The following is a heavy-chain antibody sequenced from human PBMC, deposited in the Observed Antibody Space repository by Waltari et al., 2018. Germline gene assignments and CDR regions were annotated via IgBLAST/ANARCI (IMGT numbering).Heavy chain of an antibody. V-gene: IGHV3-74*01. CDR3: AREGGGFDYTPDY. Sequence: EVQLEESGGGLVQPGGSRRLSCEASGFDFTKHYMHWVRQGPGKGLVWVSRISGDGGSTIYADSVKGRFTISRDNSKNTLYLQMNSFRAEDTGIYYCAREGGGFDYTPDYWGQGTLVTVSS. D-gene: IGHD5-12*01. J-gene: IGHJ4*02. CDR1: GFDFTKHY. CDR2: ISGDGGST.